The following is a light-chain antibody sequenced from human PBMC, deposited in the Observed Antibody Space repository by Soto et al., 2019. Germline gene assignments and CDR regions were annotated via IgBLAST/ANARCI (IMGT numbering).Light chain of an antibody. CDR2: EDE. V-gene: IGLV6-57*01. CDR3: QSYHVTNRAAV. CDR1: SGGIVSNF. Sequence: NFMLTQPHSVSESPGKTVTISCSRSSGGIVSNFVQWYQQRPGRSPTTVIYEDEQRPSRVPDRFSGSSDGSSNSASLTISGLKTEDEADYSCQSYHVTNRAAVFGGGTKLTVL. J-gene: IGLJ2*01.